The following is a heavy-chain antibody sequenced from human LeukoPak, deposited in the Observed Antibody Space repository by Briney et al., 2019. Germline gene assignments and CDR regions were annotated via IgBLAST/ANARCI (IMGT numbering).Heavy chain of an antibody. Sequence: ASVEVSCKASGYTFTSYGISWVRQAPGQGLEWMGWISAYNGNTNYAQKLQGRVTMTTDTSTSTAYMELRSLGSDDTAVYYCARDRFRDILTGYYCFDYWGQGTLVTVSS. CDR1: GYTFTSYG. J-gene: IGHJ4*02. D-gene: IGHD3-9*01. CDR2: ISAYNGNT. V-gene: IGHV1-18*04. CDR3: ARDRFRDILTGYYCFDY.